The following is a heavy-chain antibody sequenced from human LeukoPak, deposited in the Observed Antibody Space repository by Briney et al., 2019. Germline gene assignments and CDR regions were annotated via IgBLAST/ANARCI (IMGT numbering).Heavy chain of an antibody. CDR3: ARDFITIAGTTRGGAFDI. CDR2: IYYSGST. Sequence: SETLSLTCTVSGGSISSSYWSWVRQPPGEGLEWIGYIYYSGSTNYNPSLKSRVTISVDTSKNQFSLKLSSVTAADTAVYYCARDFITIAGTTRGGAFDIWGQGTMVTVSS. V-gene: IGHV4-59*01. CDR1: GGSISSSY. D-gene: IGHD1-7*01. J-gene: IGHJ3*02.